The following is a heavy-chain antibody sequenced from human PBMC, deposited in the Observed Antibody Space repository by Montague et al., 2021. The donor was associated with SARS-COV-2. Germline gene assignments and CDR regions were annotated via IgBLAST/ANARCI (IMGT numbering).Heavy chain of an antibody. Sequence: CAISGDSVSSNIATWNWIRQSPSGGREWLGRTYYRSKWYNDYAEXVKSRITIDPDTSKHQFSLHLNSVTPEDTAVYYCARIPVGSKYYFDFWGQGTLVTVSS. CDR2: TYYRSKWYN. D-gene: IGHD2-2*01. CDR1: GDSVSSNIAT. J-gene: IGHJ4*02. V-gene: IGHV6-1*01. CDR3: ARIPVGSKYYFDF.